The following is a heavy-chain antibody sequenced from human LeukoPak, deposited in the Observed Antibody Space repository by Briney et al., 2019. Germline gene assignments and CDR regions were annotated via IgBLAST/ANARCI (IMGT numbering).Heavy chain of an antibody. J-gene: IGHJ4*02. CDR1: GGSFSGYY. V-gene: IGHV4-34*01. D-gene: IGHD6-19*01. CDR3: ARHLRAVAGGRYFDY. Sequence: KSSETLSLTCAVYGGSFSGYYWSWIRQPPGKGLEWIGEINHSGSTNYNPSLKSRVTISVDTSKNQFSLKLSSVTAADTAVYYCARHLRAVAGGRYFDYWGQGTQVTVSS. CDR2: INHSGST.